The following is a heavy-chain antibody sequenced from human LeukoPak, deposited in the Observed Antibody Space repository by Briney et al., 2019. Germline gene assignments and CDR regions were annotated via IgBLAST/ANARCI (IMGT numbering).Heavy chain of an antibody. CDR2: INHSGST. J-gene: IGHJ4*02. CDR1: GGSFSGYY. V-gene: IGHV4-34*01. Sequence: PSETLSLTCAVYGGSFSGYYWSWIRQPPGKGLEWIGEINHSGSTNYNPSLKSRVTISVDTSKNQFSLKLSSVTAADTAVYYCARDNLYSYCSSTCCQYYFDYWGQGTLVTVSS. CDR3: ARDNLYSYCSSTCCQYYFDY. D-gene: IGHD2-2*01.